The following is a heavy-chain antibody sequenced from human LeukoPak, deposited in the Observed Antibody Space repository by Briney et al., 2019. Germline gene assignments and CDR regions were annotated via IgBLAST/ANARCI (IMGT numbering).Heavy chain of an antibody. Sequence: GGSLRLSCAASGFTFSKFAMSWVRQAPGKGLEWVSSISGGADRTDYVDSVKGRFTISRDNTKNTLFLQMNSLRAEDTAVYYCAKREGYGSIDYWGQGTLVTVSS. CDR1: GFTFSKFA. J-gene: IGHJ4*02. CDR2: ISGGADRT. CDR3: AKREGYGSIDY. V-gene: IGHV3-23*01. D-gene: IGHD3-16*01.